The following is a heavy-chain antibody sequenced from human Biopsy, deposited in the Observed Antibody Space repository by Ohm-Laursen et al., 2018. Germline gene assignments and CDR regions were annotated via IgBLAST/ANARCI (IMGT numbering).Heavy chain of an antibody. V-gene: IGHV1-69*04. D-gene: IGHD2-15*01. CDR3: AREAIGYQLPCDD. J-gene: IGHJ4*02. CDR1: TGTLDSYG. CDR2: IIPILRTT. Sequence: SSVKVSCKPSTGTLDSYGVTWVRQAPGQGLEWMGRIIPILRTTTYAPKFQGRVTFTADKSSSTAYLELSSLTSEDTAMFYCAREAIGYQLPCDDWGQGTLVTVSS.